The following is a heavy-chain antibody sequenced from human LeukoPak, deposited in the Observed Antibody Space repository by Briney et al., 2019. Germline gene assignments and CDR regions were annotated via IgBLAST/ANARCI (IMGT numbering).Heavy chain of an antibody. CDR3: ARDNAQMAARFSFDY. CDR2: IYYSGST. V-gene: IGHV4-59*01. CDR1: GGSISSYY. D-gene: IGHD6-6*01. J-gene: IGHJ4*02. Sequence: PSETLSLTCTVSGGSISSYYWSWIRQPPGKGLEWIGYIYYSGSTNYNPSLKSRVTISVDTSKNQFSLKLSSVTAADTAVYYCARDNAQMAARFSFDYWGQGTLVTVSS.